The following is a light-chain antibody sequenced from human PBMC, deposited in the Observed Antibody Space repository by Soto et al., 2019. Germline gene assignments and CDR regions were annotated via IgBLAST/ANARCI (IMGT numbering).Light chain of an antibody. CDR1: QSVSSNY. CDR3: LQVKSFPRT. J-gene: IGKJ1*01. Sequence: ALTQSPGTLSSSPGERATLSCRASQSVSSNYLAWYQQKPGQAPRLLIYGASSRATGIPDRFSGSGSGTDFTLTINSLQPEDLATYYCLQVKSFPRTFGQGTKVELK. V-gene: IGKV3-20*01. CDR2: GAS.